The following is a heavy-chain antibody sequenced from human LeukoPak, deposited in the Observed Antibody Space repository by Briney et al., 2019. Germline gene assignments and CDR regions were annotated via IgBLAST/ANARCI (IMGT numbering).Heavy chain of an antibody. CDR3: ARLLLGVTRYYFDY. CDR1: GGSISSSSYY. Sequence: SETLSLTCTVSGGSISSSSYYWGWIRQPPGKGLEWIGSIYYSGSTYYNPSLKSRVTISVDTSKNQFSLKLSSVTAADTAVYYCARLLLGVTRYYFDYWGQGTLVTVSS. D-gene: IGHD2-21*02. V-gene: IGHV4-39*07. CDR2: IYYSGST. J-gene: IGHJ4*02.